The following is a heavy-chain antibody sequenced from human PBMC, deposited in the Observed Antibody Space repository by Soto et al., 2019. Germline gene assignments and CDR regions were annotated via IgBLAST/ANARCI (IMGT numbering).Heavy chain of an antibody. J-gene: IGHJ6*02. V-gene: IGHV3-30*18. CDR3: SKDAKKYHYYNHGMDV. D-gene: IGHD2-2*01. CDR2: ISYDGSTK. CDR1: VFTFSIYG. Sequence: GPLRLSGAASVFTFSIYGMHWVRQAPGKGLEWVALISYDGSTKFYADSVKGRFTISRDNSKSTLNLEMNSLSAEDTAVYFCSKDAKKYHYYNHGMDVWGQGTTVTVSS.